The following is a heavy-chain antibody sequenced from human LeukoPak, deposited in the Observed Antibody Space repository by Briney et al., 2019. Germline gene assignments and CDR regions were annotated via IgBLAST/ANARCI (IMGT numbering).Heavy chain of an antibody. D-gene: IGHD6-13*01. Sequence: GGSLRLSCAASGFTFDDYAMHWVRQAPGKGLEGVSGISWNSGSIGYADSVKGRFTISRDISDKTLYLAMNTLRAEDTAIYYCAKAANPLVSANYFDYWGQGILVTVSS. V-gene: IGHV3-9*01. CDR1: GFTFDDYA. CDR3: AKAANPLVSANYFDY. CDR2: ISWNSGSI. J-gene: IGHJ4*02.